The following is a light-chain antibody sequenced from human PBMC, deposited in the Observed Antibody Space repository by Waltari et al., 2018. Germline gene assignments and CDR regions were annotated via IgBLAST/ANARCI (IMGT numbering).Light chain of an antibody. CDR1: QSISAGY. Sequence: IVLTQTPGTLSLSPGERATLSCRASQSISAGYVAWYQQRPGQAPRLLIYGASSRATGIPDRFSCSGSGTQFTLTISSLEPEDFAVYYCQQYGDSRTFGQGTKVEIK. CDR2: GAS. J-gene: IGKJ1*01. V-gene: IGKV3-20*01. CDR3: QQYGDSRT.